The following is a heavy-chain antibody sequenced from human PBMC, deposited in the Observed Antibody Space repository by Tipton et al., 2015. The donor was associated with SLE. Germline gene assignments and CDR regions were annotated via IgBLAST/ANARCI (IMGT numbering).Heavy chain of an antibody. CDR2: IYYSGST. D-gene: IGHD7-27*01. Sequence: LSLTCTVSGGSISSSSYYWGWIRQPPGKGLEWIGSIYYSGSTYYNPSLKSRVTISVDTSKNQFSLKLSSVTAADTAVYYCARFNWGTRYFDLWGRGTLVTVSS. CDR3: ARFNWGTRYFDL. CDR1: GGSISSSSYY. J-gene: IGHJ2*01. V-gene: IGHV4-39*07.